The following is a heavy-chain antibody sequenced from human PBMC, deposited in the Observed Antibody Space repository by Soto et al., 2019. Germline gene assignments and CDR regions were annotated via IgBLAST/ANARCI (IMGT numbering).Heavy chain of an antibody. V-gene: IGHV3-74*01. CDR2: INSDGSST. D-gene: IGHD2-21*02. Sequence: EVQLVESGGGLVQPGGSLRLSCAASGFTFSSYWMHWVRQAPGKGLVWVSRINSDGSSTNYADSVKGRFTISRDNAKNTLYLQMNSLRAEDTAVYYCARAQTAGDWFDPWGQGTLVTVSS. CDR3: ARAQTAGDWFDP. J-gene: IGHJ5*02. CDR1: GFTFSSYW.